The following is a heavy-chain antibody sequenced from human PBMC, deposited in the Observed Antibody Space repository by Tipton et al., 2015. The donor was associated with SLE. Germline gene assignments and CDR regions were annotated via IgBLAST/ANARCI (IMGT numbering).Heavy chain of an antibody. CDR1: GGSISSGGYY. CDR3: ARGIAAAHRRYYMDV. V-gene: IGHV4-31*03. Sequence: TLSLTCTVSGGSISSGGYYWSWIRQHPGKGLEWIGEINHSGSTNYNPSLKSRVTISVDTSKNQFSLKLSSVTAAETAVYYCARGIAAAHRRYYMDVWGKGTTVTVSS. J-gene: IGHJ6*03. CDR2: INHSGST. D-gene: IGHD6-13*01.